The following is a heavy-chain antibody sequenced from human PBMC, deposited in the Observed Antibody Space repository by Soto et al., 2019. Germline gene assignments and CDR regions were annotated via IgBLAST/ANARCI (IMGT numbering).Heavy chain of an antibody. CDR3: ARLRDSDGMDV. J-gene: IGHJ6*02. Sequence: QVQLVQSGAEVKKPGSSVKVSCKASGGTFSSYTISWVRQAPGQGLEWMGRIIPILGIANYAQKFLGRVTITADKSTSTAYMELSSLRSEDTAVYYCARLRDSDGMDVWGQGTTVTVSS. D-gene: IGHD1-26*01. CDR2: IIPILGIA. CDR1: GGTFSSYT. V-gene: IGHV1-69*02.